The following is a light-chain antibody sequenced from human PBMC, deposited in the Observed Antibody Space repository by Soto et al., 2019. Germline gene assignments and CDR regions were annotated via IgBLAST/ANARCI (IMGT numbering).Light chain of an antibody. CDR2: DAS. CDR1: QDINNH. Sequence: DIQMTQSPSSLSASAGDRVTITCQASQDINNHLNWYQQKAGRAPKLLINDASNLETGVPSRFSGSGSGTDFTLTSSGLHQEDIATYYCQQYVNALTFGGGTKVEIK. J-gene: IGKJ4*01. V-gene: IGKV1-33*01. CDR3: QQYVNALT.